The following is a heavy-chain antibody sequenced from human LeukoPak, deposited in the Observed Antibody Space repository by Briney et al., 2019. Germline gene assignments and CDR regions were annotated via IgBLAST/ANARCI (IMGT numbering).Heavy chain of an antibody. D-gene: IGHD3-10*01. Sequence: PGGSLRLSCAASGLTFSSYWMSWVRQTPGKGLEGVANIKQDGSEKYYVDSVKGRFTISRDNAKNSLYLQMNSVRAEDTAVYYCAREGGYYYGSGNPYWGQGTLVTVSS. CDR2: IKQDGSEK. V-gene: IGHV3-7*01. CDR3: AREGGYYYGSGNPY. CDR1: GLTFSSYW. J-gene: IGHJ4*02.